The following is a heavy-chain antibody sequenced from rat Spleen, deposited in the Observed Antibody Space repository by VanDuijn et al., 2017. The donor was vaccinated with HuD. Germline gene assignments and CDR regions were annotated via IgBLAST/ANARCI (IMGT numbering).Heavy chain of an antibody. Sequence: VQLKESGPGLVKPSQTLSLTCTVTGFSLTSNGISWVRQPPGKGLEWVAYISYEGRSTDYGDSVKGRFTISRDNAKSTLYLQMNSLTSEDTATYYCARPGITSYVMDAWGQGTLVTVSS. CDR2: ISYEGRST. CDR3: ARPGITSYVMDA. CDR1: GFSLTSNG. J-gene: IGHJ4*01. D-gene: IGHD1-4*01. V-gene: IGHV5-22*01.